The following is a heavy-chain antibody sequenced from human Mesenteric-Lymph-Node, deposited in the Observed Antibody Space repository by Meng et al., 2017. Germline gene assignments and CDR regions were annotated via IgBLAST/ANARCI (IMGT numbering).Heavy chain of an antibody. CDR3: AREGYSSSWYMYYYYGMDV. CDR1: GYTFTSYG. V-gene: IGHV1-18*01. D-gene: IGHD6-13*01. Sequence: ASVKVSCKASGYTFTSYGISWVRQAPGQGLEWMGWISAYNGNTNYTQKLQGRVTMTTDTSTSTAYMELRSLRSDDTAVYYCAREGYSSSWYMYYYYGMDVWGQGTTVTGSS. CDR2: ISAYNGNT. J-gene: IGHJ6*01.